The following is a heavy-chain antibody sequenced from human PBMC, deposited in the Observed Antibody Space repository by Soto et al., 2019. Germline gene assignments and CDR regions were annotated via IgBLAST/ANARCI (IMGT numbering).Heavy chain of an antibody. CDR1: GYSFTRYG. CDR3: ARMGDVPYYYYGLDV. J-gene: IGHJ6*02. V-gene: IGHV1-18*01. CDR2: ISGYNANT. Sequence: QVQLVQSGAEVKKPGASVKVSCKASGYSFTRYGISWVRQAPGQGLEWMGWISGYNANTNYPENLQGRVTMTTDTSTSTASMEVRTLISDDTAVYYCARMGDVPYYYYGLDVWGQGTTVTVSS. D-gene: IGHD3-16*01.